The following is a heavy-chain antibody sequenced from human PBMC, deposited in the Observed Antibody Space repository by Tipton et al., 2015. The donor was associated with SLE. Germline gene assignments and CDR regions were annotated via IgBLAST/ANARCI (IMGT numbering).Heavy chain of an antibody. CDR1: GDSISSGDYY. J-gene: IGHJ5*02. Sequence: TLSLTCTVSGDSISSGDYYWTWLRRSAGTGLEWIGRIHTSGSTTYHAFLKSRISISMDTSKNQFSLQLTSVTAADTAVYFCARRGPRTTVTPGFDPWGQGTLVTVSS. V-gene: IGHV4-61*02. D-gene: IGHD4-17*01. CDR3: ARRGPRTTVTPGFDP. CDR2: IHTSGST.